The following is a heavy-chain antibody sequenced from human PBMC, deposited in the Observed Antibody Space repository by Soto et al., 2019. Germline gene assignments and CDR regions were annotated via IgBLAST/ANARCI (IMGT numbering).Heavy chain of an antibody. CDR1: GGSISSSNW. Sequence: QVQLQESGPGLVKPSGTLSLTCAVSGGSISSSNWWSWVRQPPGKGLEWIGEIYHSGSTNYNPSLNSRVTISVAKSKNQVSLKLSSVTAADTAVYYCASVRGGYYYAMDVWGQGTTVTVSS. CDR3: ASVRGGYYYAMDV. D-gene: IGHD3-10*02. J-gene: IGHJ6*02. CDR2: IYHSGST. V-gene: IGHV4-4*02.